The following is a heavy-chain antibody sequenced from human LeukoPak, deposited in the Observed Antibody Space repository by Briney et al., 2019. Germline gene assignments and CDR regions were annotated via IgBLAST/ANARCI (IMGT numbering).Heavy chain of an antibody. V-gene: IGHV1-2*02. D-gene: IGHD2-2*01. CDR3: ARDIHCSSTSCQAVSHYYYYMDV. J-gene: IGHJ6*03. CDR1: GYTFTGYY. Sequence: ASVKVSCKASGYTFTGYYMHWVRQAPGQGLEWMGWINPNSGGTNYAQKFQGRGTMTRDTSISTAYMELSRLRSDDTAVYYCARDIHCSSTSCQAVSHYYYYMDVWGKGTTVTVSS. CDR2: INPNSGGT.